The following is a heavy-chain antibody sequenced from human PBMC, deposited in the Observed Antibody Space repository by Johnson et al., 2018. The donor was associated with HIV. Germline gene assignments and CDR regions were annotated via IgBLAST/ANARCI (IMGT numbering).Heavy chain of an antibody. CDR3: AKDKGSGGLGLDI. CDR2: IYSGGST. D-gene: IGHD1-26*01. Sequence: VQLVESGGGLVQPGGSLRLSCAASGFTVSSNYMSWVRQAPGKGLEWVSVIYSGGSTYYADSVKGRFTISRDNSKNTLYLQMNSLRTEDTAFYYCAKDKGSGGLGLDIWGQGTMVTVSS. CDR1: GFTVSSNY. J-gene: IGHJ3*02. V-gene: IGHV3-66*01.